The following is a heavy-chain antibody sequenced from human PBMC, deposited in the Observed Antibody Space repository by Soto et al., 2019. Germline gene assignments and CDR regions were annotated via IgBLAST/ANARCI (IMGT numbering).Heavy chain of an antibody. J-gene: IGHJ3*02. CDR3: AVIVVGTLGAFDI. CDR1: GYTFTSYG. Sequence: ASVKVSCKAPGYTFTSYGISWVRQAPGQGLEWMGWISAYNGNTNYAEKLQGRVTMTTDTSTSTAYMELRSPRSDDTAVYYCAVIVVGTLGAFDIWGQGTMVTVSS. V-gene: IGHV1-18*01. D-gene: IGHD3-22*01. CDR2: ISAYNGNT.